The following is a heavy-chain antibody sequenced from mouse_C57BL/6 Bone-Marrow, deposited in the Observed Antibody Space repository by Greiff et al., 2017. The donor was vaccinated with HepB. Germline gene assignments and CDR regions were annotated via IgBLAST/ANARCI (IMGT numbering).Heavy chain of an antibody. Sequence: EVNVVESGGGLVKPGGSLKLSCAASGFTFSSYAMSWVRQTPEKRLEWVATISDGGSYTYYPDNVKGRFTISRDNAKNNLYLQMSHLKSEDTAMYYCARVGSWFAYWGQGTLVTVSA. CDR3: ARVGSWFAY. D-gene: IGHD4-1*01. V-gene: IGHV5-4*03. CDR1: GFTFSSYA. J-gene: IGHJ3*01. CDR2: ISDGGSYT.